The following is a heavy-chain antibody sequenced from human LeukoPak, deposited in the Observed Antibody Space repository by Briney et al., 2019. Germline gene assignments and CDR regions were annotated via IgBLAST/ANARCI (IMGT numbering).Heavy chain of an antibody. CDR1: GFTFSYYT. Sequence: GRSLRLSCAASGFTFSYYTMHWVRQAPGKGLEWVAVISYDGSNEYYADSVKGRFTISRDNAKNSLYLQMNSLRAEDTAVYYCARNKKGDRYTYGHDYWGQGTLVTVSS. J-gene: IGHJ4*02. D-gene: IGHD5-18*01. CDR2: ISYDGSNE. CDR3: ARNKKGDRYTYGHDY. V-gene: IGHV3-30*04.